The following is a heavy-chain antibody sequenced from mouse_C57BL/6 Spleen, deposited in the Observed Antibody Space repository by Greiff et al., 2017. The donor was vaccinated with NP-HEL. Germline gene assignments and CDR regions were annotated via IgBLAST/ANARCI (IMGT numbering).Heavy chain of an antibody. J-gene: IGHJ3*01. CDR2: IDPSDSYT. Sequence: VQLQQPGAELVMPGASVKLSCKASGYTFTSYWMHWVKQRPGQGLEWIGEIDPSDSYTNYNQKFKGKSTLTVDKSSSTAYMQLSSLTSEDSAVYYCARMRAMDDGYHGAYWGQGTLVTVSA. CDR3: ARMRAMDDGYHGAY. CDR1: GYTFTSYW. D-gene: IGHD2-3*01. V-gene: IGHV1-69*01.